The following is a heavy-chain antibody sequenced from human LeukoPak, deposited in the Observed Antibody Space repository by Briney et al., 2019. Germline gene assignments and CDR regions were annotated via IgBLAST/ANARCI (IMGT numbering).Heavy chain of an antibody. CDR3: ARDPIAAAGGTYYCDY. CDR1: GFTFSSYS. V-gene: IGHV3-30*03. D-gene: IGHD6-13*01. J-gene: IGHJ4*02. CDR2: ISYDGSNK. Sequence: PGGSLRLSCAASGFTFSSYSMNWVRQAPGKGLEWVAVISYDGSNKYYADSVKGRFTISRDNSKNTLYLQMNSLRDEDTAVYYCARDPIAAAGGTYYCDYWGQGTLVTVSS.